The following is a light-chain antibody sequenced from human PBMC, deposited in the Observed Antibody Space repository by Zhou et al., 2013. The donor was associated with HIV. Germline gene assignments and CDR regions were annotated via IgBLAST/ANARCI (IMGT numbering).Light chain of an antibody. J-gene: IGKJ2*01. Sequence: EVVMTQSPSTLSVSPGERVTLSCRASQSVFSNLAWYQQKPGQAPRLLIYGASTRATGIPDRFSGSGSGTDFTLTISRLEPGDFAVYYCQQYGTSPYTFGQGTKLEIK. CDR2: GAS. CDR3: QQYGTSPYT. CDR1: QSVFSN. V-gene: IGKV3-20*01.